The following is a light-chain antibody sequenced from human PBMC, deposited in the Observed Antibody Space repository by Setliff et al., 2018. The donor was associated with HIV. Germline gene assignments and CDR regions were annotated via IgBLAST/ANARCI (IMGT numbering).Light chain of an antibody. CDR3: SSYTTTTFL. V-gene: IGLV2-14*02. Sequence: SVLTQPASVSGSPGQSITISCTGTSSDVGSYNLVSWYQQHPGKAPKVMIYDVTNRPSGVSNRFSGSKSDSTASLTISGLQSEDEADYYCSSYTTTTFLFGGGTKVTVL. CDR1: SSDVGSYNL. CDR2: DVT. J-gene: IGLJ2*01.